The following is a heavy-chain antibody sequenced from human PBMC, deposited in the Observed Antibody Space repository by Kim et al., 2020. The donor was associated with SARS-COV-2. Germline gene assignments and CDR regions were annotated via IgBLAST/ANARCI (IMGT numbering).Heavy chain of an antibody. J-gene: IGHJ6*02. CDR1: GFTFSSYW. CDR3: AREWGGSSSRDSYYYYGRDV. V-gene: IGHV3-74*01. CDR2: ISSDGSST. D-gene: IGHD6-13*01. Sequence: GGSLRLSCAASGFTFSSYWMHWVRQAPGKGLVWVSRISSDGSSTSYADSVKGRFTISRDNAKNTLYLQMNSLRAEDTAVYYCAREWGGSSSRDSYYYYGRDVWGQGTTVTVSS.